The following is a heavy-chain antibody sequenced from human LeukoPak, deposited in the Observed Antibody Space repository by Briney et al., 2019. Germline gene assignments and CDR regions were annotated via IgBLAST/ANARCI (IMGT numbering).Heavy chain of an antibody. CDR3: ARVWELSFDH. J-gene: IGHJ4*02. D-gene: IGHD3-16*02. Sequence: PGGSLRLSCAASGFTVSSDHMSWVRHAPGKGLEWVSVIYAGGTTAYADSVKGRFTISRDTSKNTQYLHMNSLRAEDTARYYCARVWELSFDHWGQGPLVTVSS. CDR2: IYAGGTT. V-gene: IGHV3-53*01. CDR1: GFTVSSDH.